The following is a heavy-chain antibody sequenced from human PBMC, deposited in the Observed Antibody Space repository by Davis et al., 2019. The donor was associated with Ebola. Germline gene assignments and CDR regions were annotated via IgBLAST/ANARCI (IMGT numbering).Heavy chain of an antibody. D-gene: IGHD4-17*01. V-gene: IGHV4-59*01. J-gene: IGHJ6*02. CDR3: ARGGVGTVTTDNYYYYGMDV. CDR1: GASISSYY. Sequence: SETLSLTCTVSGASISSYYWSWIRQPPGKGLEWIGYIHYSGSTDYNPSLQSRVTIPVDTSKNRFPLRLSSVSAADTAVYHCARGGVGTVTTDNYYYYGMDVWGQGTTVTVSS. CDR2: IHYSGST.